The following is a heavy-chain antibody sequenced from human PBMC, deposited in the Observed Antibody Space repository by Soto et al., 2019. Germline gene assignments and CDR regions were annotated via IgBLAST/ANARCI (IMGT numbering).Heavy chain of an antibody. CDR1: GGTFSSYA. V-gene: IGHV1-69*13. CDR3: ARDNPNYYCDRSLGY. J-gene: IGHJ4*02. CDR2: IIPIFGTA. Sequence: SVKVSCKASGGTFSSYAISWVRQAPGQGLEWMGGIIPIFGTANYAQKFQGRVTITADESTSTAYMELSSLRSEDTAVYYCARDNPNYYCDRSLGYWGQGTLVTVSS. D-gene: IGHD3-22*01.